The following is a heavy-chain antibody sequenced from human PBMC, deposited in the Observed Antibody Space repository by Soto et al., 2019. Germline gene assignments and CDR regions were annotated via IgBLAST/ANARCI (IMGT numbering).Heavy chain of an antibody. D-gene: IGHD3-9*01. V-gene: IGHV3-23*01. CDR2: ITGGRGPT. CDR1: GFSVSTYA. Sequence: HPGGSLRLSCSASGFSVSTYAMTWVRQSPGEGLEWVATITGGRGPTYYADSVKGRFTVSRDDSMNILYLRMTGLRADDTAIYYIFKDLSNDIFYTLGQGNVVTVSA. CDR3: FKDLSNDIFYT. J-gene: IGHJ5*02.